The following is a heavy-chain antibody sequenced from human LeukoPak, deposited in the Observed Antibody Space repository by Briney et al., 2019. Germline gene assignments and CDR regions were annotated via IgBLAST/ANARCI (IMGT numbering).Heavy chain of an antibody. J-gene: IGHJ3*02. CDR2: IYYTGST. D-gene: IGHD3-9*01. CDR1: GASISSYY. Sequence: AETLSLSCTVSGASISSYYFSWIRQPPGKGLEWIAYIYYTGSTNYNPSLKSRVIISIDTSKNQSSLKLSSVTAADTAVYYCARHSSDWAGAFLICGERGMVTVSS. V-gene: IGHV4-59*08. CDR3: ARHSSDWAGAFLI.